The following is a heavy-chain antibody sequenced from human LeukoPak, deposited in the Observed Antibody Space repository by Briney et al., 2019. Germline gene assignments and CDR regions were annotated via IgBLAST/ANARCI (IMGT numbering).Heavy chain of an antibody. CDR3: ARRRVGQWLVIYDY. V-gene: IGHV1-2*02. Sequence: ASVKVSCKASGYTFTGYYMHWVRQAPGQGLEWMGWINPNSGGTNYAQKFQGRVTMTRDTSISTAYMELSRLRSDDTAMYYCARRRVGQWLVIYDYWGQGTLVTVSS. CDR2: INPNSGGT. J-gene: IGHJ4*02. CDR1: GYTFTGYY. D-gene: IGHD6-19*01.